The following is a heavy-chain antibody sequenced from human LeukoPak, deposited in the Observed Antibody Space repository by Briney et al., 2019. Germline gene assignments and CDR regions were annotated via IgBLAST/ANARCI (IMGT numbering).Heavy chain of an antibody. V-gene: IGHV4-4*09. J-gene: IGHJ4*02. Sequence: PSETLSLTCTVSGGSISSYYWSWIRQPPGKGLKWIGYIYTSGSTNYNPSLKSRVTISVDTSKNQFSLKLSSVTAADTAVYYCATQGYEGPFDYWGRGTLVTVSS. CDR1: GGSISSYY. CDR3: ATQGYEGPFDY. CDR2: IYTSGST. D-gene: IGHD5-12*01.